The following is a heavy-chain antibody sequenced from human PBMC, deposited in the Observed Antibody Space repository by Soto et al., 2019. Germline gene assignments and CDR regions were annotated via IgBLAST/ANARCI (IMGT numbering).Heavy chain of an antibody. V-gene: IGHV4-59*01. D-gene: IGHD6-13*01. Sequence: ESLSLTCPVSGASMRNYFWTWIRQPPGKGLEWIGYIHYSGTTSFFPSYNPSLRSRVTISEDTSKNQFSLKLLSVTTADTAVYFCAAGEASSRNLAPYYLDFWGQGTLVTVSS. CDR2: IHYSGTT. CDR1: GASMRNYF. CDR3: AAGEASSRNLAPYYLDF. J-gene: IGHJ4*02.